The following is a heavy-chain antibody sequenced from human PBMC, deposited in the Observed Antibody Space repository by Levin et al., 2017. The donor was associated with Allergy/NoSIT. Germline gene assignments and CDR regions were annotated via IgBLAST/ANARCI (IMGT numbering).Heavy chain of an antibody. J-gene: IGHJ4*02. CDR1: GFTFSSYG. CDR3: AKDGGYSYGYGNDY. Sequence: GESLKISCAASGFTFSSYGMHWVRQAPGKGLEWVAVISYDGSNKYYADSVKGRFTISRDNSKNTLYLQMNSLRAEDTAVYYCAKDGGYSYGYGNDYWGQGTLVTVSS. V-gene: IGHV3-30*18. CDR2: ISYDGSNK. D-gene: IGHD5-18*01.